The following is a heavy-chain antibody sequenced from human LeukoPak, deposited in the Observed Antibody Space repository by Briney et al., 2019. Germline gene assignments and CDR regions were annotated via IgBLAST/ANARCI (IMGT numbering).Heavy chain of an antibody. D-gene: IGHD2-15*01. Sequence: TSETLSLICTVSGGSISSYYWSWIRQPAGKGLEWIGRIYTSGITNYNPSLKSRVTMSVDTSKNQFSLKLSSVTAADTAVYYCARDHKGYCSGGSCYSFDSWGQGTLVTVSA. CDR3: ARDHKGYCSGGSCYSFDS. CDR1: GGSISSYY. V-gene: IGHV4-4*07. J-gene: IGHJ4*02. CDR2: IYTSGIT.